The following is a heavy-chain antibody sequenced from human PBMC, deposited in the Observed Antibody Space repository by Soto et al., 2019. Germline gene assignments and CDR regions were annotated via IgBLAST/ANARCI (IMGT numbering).Heavy chain of an antibody. D-gene: IGHD2-2*01. J-gene: IGHJ6*02. V-gene: IGHV3-9*01. CDR2: ISWNSGSI. Sequence: GGSLRLSCAASGFTFDDYAMHWVRQAPGKGLEWVSGISWNSGSIGYADSVKGRFTISRDNAKNSLYLQMNSLRAEDTALYYCAKDALWYQLPLGHYGMDVWGQGTTVTVSS. CDR3: AKDALWYQLPLGHYGMDV. CDR1: GFTFDDYA.